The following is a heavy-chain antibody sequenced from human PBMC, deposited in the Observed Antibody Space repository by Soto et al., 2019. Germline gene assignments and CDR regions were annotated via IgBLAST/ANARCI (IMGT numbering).Heavy chain of an antibody. V-gene: IGHV3-23*01. J-gene: IGHJ4*02. CDR3: AKDAPGSGWLSDY. Sequence: GSLRLSCAASGFTFSIYAMSWVRQAPGKGLEWVSTIGGSGGGTSYADIVRGRFTISRDNSQNTLYLQMNSLRAEDTAVYYCAKDAPGSGWLSDYWGQGTLVTVSS. D-gene: IGHD3-22*01. CDR1: GFTFSIYA. CDR2: IGGSGGGT.